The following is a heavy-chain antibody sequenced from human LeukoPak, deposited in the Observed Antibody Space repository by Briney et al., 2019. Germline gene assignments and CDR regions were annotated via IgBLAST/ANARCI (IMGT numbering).Heavy chain of an antibody. Sequence: GGSLRLSCAASGFTFSSYWMSWVRQASGKGLEWVANIKQDGSEKYYVDSVKGRFTISRDNAKNSLYLQMNSLRAEDTAVYYCARVLDRPYSSSWYGDYYYGMDVWGQGTTVTVSS. V-gene: IGHV3-7*01. CDR1: GFTFSSYW. J-gene: IGHJ6*02. D-gene: IGHD6-13*01. CDR3: ARVLDRPYSSSWYGDYYYGMDV. CDR2: IKQDGSEK.